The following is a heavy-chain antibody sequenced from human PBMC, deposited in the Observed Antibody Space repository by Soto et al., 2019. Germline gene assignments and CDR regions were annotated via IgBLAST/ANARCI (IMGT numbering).Heavy chain of an antibody. J-gene: IGHJ6*02. CDR2: IYWDDDK. V-gene: IGHV2-5*02. CDR1: GFSLSTSGVD. Sequence: QITLKESGPTRVKPTQTLTQTCTLSGFSLSTSGVDVGWIRLPPGKALEWLALIYWDDDKRYSPSLKSRLTITKDTSKNQVVLTMTNMDPEDTATYYCAHRRRYYYGMDVWGQGTTVTVSS. CDR3: AHRRRYYYGMDV.